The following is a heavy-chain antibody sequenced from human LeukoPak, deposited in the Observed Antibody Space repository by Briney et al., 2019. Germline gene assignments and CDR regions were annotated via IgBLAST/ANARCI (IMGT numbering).Heavy chain of an antibody. CDR3: ARGVEPLAANTLAY. V-gene: IGHV3-53*01. Sequence: GGSLRLSCAASGFTVITNDMTWVRQAPGKGLEWVSVLYSDGNTKYADSVQGRFTISTDNSTNTLYLQMNSLSPDDTAVYYCARGVEPLAANTLAYWGQGTLVTVSS. J-gene: IGHJ4*02. CDR2: LYSDGNT. CDR1: GFTVITND. D-gene: IGHD1-14*01.